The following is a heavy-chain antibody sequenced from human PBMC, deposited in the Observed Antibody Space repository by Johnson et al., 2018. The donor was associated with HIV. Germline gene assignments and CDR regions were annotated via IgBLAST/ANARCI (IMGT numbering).Heavy chain of an antibody. D-gene: IGHD3-22*01. CDR2: ISWDGGNT. J-gene: IGHJ3*02. CDR3: VKDIQMAYYYDSSGYLDAFDI. Sequence: VQLVESGGVVVQPGGSLRLSCATSGFSFDNYAMHWVRQGPGKGLEWVSLISWDGGNTYYADSVKGRFTISRDNSKNSLYLQMTILRTEYTALYYCVKDIQMAYYYDSSGYLDAFDIWGQGTMVTVSS. CDR1: GFSFDNYA. V-gene: IGHV3-43D*03.